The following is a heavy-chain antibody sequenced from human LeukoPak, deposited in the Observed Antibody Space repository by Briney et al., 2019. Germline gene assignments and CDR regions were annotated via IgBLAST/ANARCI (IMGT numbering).Heavy chain of an antibody. CDR3: AKDAQRGFDYSNSLES. V-gene: IGHV3-33*04. CDR1: GFTYRHYS. J-gene: IGHJ5*01. D-gene: IGHD4-11*01. Sequence: GGSLRLSCAASGFTYRHYSMHWVRQVPGKGLERVSVIWSDGTEKYTGDAVKGRFSISRDNSRKTLYLQMNSLRGDDTAVYYCAKDAQRGFDYSNSLESWGQGTLVTVSS. CDR2: IWSDGTEK.